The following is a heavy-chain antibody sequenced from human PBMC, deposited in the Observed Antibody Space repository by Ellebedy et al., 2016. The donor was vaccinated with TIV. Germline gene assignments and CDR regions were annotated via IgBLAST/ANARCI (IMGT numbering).Heavy chain of an antibody. D-gene: IGHD3-16*02. CDR2: IYYSGST. Sequence: SETLSLTCAVYGGSFSGYYWSWIRQPPGKGLEWIGYIYYSGSTNYNPSLKSRVTISVDTSKNQFSLKLSSVTAADTAVYYCARNYDYVWGSYRGAFDIWGQGTMVTVSS. CDR1: GGSFSGYY. V-gene: IGHV4-59*01. J-gene: IGHJ3*02. CDR3: ARNYDYVWGSYRGAFDI.